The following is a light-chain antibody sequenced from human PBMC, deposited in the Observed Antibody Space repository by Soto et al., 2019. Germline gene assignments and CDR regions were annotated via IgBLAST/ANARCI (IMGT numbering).Light chain of an antibody. Sequence: EIVMTQSPATLSVSPGETASLSCRASQSAGKFLAWYQQKPGQAPRLLIYYISTRATGIPARFSGSGSGTEFTLTINSLQSEDSAVYYCQQHNQWPITFGQGTRLEI. J-gene: IGKJ5*01. CDR3: QQHNQWPIT. CDR1: QSAGKF. CDR2: YIS. V-gene: IGKV3D-15*01.